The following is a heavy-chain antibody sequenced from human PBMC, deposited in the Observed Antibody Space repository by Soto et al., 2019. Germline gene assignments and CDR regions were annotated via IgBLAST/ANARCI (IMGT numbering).Heavy chain of an antibody. J-gene: IGHJ6*04. CDR2: IYYSGST. CDR3: AGRDCSSTSCYNNV. D-gene: IGHD2-2*02. Sequence: SLTCTVSGGSISSSSYYWSWIRQPPGKGLEWIGYIYYSGSTNYNPSLKSRVTISVDTSKNQFSLKLSSVTAADTAVYYCAGRDCSSTSCYNNVWGKGTTVTVSS. V-gene: IGHV4-61*05. CDR1: GGSISSSSYY.